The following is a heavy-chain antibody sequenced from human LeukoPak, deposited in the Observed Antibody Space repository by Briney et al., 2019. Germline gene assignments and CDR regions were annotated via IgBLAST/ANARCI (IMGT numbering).Heavy chain of an antibody. D-gene: IGHD5-12*01. CDR2: ISSSSSYI. J-gene: IGHJ4*02. CDR3: ARGHIVATGLDY. CDR1: GFTFSSYS. V-gene: IGHV3-21*01. Sequence: PGGSLRLSCAASGFTFSSYSMNWVRQAPGKGLEWVSSISSSSSYIYYADSVKGRFTISRDNAKNSLYLQMNSLRAEDTAVYYCARGHIVATGLDYWGQGTLVTVSS.